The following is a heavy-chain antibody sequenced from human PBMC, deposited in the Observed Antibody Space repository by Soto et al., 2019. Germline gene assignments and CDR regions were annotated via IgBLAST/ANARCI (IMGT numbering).Heavy chain of an antibody. CDR3: ARARYGGNSGGFDY. J-gene: IGHJ4*02. CDR2: INHSGST. CDR1: GGSFSGYY. D-gene: IGHD2-21*02. Sequence: SETLSLTCAVYGGSFSGYYWSWIRQPPGKGLEWIGKINHSGSTNYNPSLKSRVTISGDTSKNQFSLKLSSVTAADTAVYYCARARYGGNSGGFDYWGQGTLVTVSS. V-gene: IGHV4-34*01.